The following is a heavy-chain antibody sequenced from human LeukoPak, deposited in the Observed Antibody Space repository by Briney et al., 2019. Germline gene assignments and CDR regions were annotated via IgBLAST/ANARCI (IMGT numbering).Heavy chain of an antibody. Sequence: SETPSLTCTVSGGSISSSSYYWGWIRQPPGKGLEWIGSIYYSGSTYYNPSLKSRVTISVDTSKNQFSLKLSSVTAADTAVYYCARHSPSDAFDIWGQGTMVTVSS. CDR1: GGSISSSSYY. CDR3: ARHSPSDAFDI. V-gene: IGHV4-39*01. CDR2: IYYSGST. J-gene: IGHJ3*02.